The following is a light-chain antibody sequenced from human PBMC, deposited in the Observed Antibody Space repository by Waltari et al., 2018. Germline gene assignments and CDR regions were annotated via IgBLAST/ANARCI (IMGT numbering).Light chain of an antibody. V-gene: IGLV3-25*03. CDR1: ALPKQF. Sequence: SYELTQPPSVSVSPGQTATITCSGDALPKQFAHWYHQKPGQAPVVVIYRDTERPSGIPGRVSGSSSGTTGTLTINGGQAEDEADYYCQSADSSGTWVFGGGTKLTVL. CDR2: RDT. J-gene: IGLJ3*02. CDR3: QSADSSGTWV.